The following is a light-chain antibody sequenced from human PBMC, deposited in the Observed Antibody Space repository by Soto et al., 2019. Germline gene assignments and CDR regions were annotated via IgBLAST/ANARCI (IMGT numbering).Light chain of an antibody. V-gene: IGKV3-15*01. CDR3: QQYNNWPGT. CDR2: GAS. Sequence: EIVMTQSPATLSVSPGERATLSCRASQSVSNNLDWYQKKPGQAPRLLIYGASTRATGIPARFSGSGSGTEFTLTISSLQSEDFAVYYCQQYNNWPGTFGGGTVVEIK. J-gene: IGKJ4*01. CDR1: QSVSNN.